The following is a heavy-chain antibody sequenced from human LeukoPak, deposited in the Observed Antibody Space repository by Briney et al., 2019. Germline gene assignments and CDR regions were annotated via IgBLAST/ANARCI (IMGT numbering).Heavy chain of an antibody. V-gene: IGHV1-18*04. CDR2: ISPNNGDT. J-gene: IGHJ6*02. CDR3: AGGYYGSGSYFNYYYYYGMDV. D-gene: IGHD3-10*01. CDR1: GYTFTSYY. Sequence: GASVKVSCKASGYTFTSYYMRWVRQAPGQGLEWMGWISPNNGDTNYAQKLQGRVTMTTDTSTSTAYMELRRLRSDDTAVYYCAGGYYGSGSYFNYYYYYGMDVWGQGTTVTVSS.